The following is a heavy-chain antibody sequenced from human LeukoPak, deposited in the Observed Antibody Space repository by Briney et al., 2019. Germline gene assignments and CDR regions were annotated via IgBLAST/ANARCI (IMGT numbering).Heavy chain of an antibody. D-gene: IGHD3-10*01. CDR3: ATGLRFYYRSGSYPQKYNWFDP. CDR1: GRSFSGYY. V-gene: IGHV4-34*01. Sequence: PSETLSLTCAVYGRSFSGYYWSWIRQPPGKGLEWIGEMNHSGSTNYNPSLKSRVTISVDTSKNQFSLKLSSVTAADTAVYYCATGLRFYYRSGSYPQKYNWFDPWVQGTLVTVSS. J-gene: IGHJ5*02. CDR2: MNHSGST.